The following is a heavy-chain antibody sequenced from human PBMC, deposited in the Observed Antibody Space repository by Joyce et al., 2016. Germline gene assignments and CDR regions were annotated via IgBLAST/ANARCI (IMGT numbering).Heavy chain of an antibody. CDR1: GFTFTGYY. Sequence: QVQLVQSGTEVKKPGASVKVSCKASGFTFTGYYIHWVRQAPGQGLEMMGLIKIENGDTHYTQNFQGRVTMTRDTSINTAYMEVTRLRSDDTAFYYCAREGLPHGGFDYWGLGTPVTVSS. V-gene: IGHV1-2*02. CDR3: AREGLPHGGFDY. J-gene: IGHJ4*02. CDR2: IKIENGDT.